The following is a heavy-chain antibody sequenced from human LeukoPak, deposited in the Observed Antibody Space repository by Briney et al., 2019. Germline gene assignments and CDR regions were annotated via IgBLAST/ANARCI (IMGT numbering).Heavy chain of an antibody. CDR2: ISSSSSYI. D-gene: IGHD3-22*01. CDR1: GFTFSSYS. J-gene: IGHJ4*02. Sequence: GGSLRLSCAASGFTFSSYSMNWVRQAPGKGLEWVSSISSSSSYIYYADSVKGRFTISRDNAKNSQYLQMNSLRAEDTAVYYCAKRHYYDSSGYNPSGPTDYWGQGTLVTVSS. V-gene: IGHV3-21*04. CDR3: AKRHYYDSSGYNPSGPTDY.